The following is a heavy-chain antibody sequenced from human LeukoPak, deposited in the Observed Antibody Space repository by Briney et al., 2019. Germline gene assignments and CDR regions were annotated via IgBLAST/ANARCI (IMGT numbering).Heavy chain of an antibody. V-gene: IGHV1-69*06. CDR2: SIPIFGTV. D-gene: IGHD1-1*01. J-gene: IGHJ6*03. Sequence: SVKVSSKPSGVTINYYAVYWVRHAPAQGLDWMARSIPIFGTVTYSQNFQDRLTISAYKPSNTAHLELSSLRFHDTDIHYCTSPPPGYSFSNHYYYMDVWGKGTTVIVSS. CDR1: GVTINYYA. CDR3: TSPPPGYSFSNHYYYMDV.